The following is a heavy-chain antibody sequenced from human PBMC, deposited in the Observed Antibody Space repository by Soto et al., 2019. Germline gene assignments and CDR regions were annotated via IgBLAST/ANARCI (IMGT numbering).Heavy chain of an antibody. CDR2: ISGSGGST. V-gene: IGHV3-23*01. CDR3: AFVDYGDHLPFDY. Sequence: EVQLLESGGGLVQPGGSLRLSCAASGFTFSSYAMSWVRQAPGKGLEWVSAISGSGGSTYYADSVKGRFTISRDNSKNTLYLQMNSLRAEDTAVYYCAFVDYGDHLPFDYWGQGTLVTVSS. D-gene: IGHD4-17*01. J-gene: IGHJ4*02. CDR1: GFTFSSYA.